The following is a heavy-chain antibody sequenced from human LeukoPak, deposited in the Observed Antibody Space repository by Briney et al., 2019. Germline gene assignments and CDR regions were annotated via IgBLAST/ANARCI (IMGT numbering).Heavy chain of an antibody. CDR1: GGSISSYY. Sequence: SETLSLTCTVSGGSISSYYWSWIRQPPGKGLEWIGYIYYSGSTNYNPSLKSRVTISVDTSKNQFSLKLSSVTAADTAVYYCARLPHMVRGVRTEVFDYWGQGTLVTVSS. D-gene: IGHD3-10*01. V-gene: IGHV4-59*08. J-gene: IGHJ4*02. CDR2: IYYSGST. CDR3: ARLPHMVRGVRTEVFDY.